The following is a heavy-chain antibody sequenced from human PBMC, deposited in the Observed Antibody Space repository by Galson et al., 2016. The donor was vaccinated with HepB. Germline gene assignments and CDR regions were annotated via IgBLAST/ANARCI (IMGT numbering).Heavy chain of an antibody. J-gene: IGHJ5*02. CDR2: IRSKANSYAT. CDR3: TRHISRTVTAMVYGFDP. D-gene: IGHD5-18*01. Sequence: SLRLSCAASGFAFGGSAMHWVRQASGKGLEWVGRIRSKANSYATAYAASVKGRFTISRDDSKNTAYLQMNSLKTEDTAVYYCTRHISRTVTAMVYGFDPWGQGTLVTVSS. V-gene: IGHV3-73*01. CDR1: GFAFGGSA.